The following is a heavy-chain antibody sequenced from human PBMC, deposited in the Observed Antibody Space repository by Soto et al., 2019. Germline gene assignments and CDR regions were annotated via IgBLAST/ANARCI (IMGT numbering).Heavy chain of an antibody. Sequence: PGGSLRLSCAASGFTFSSYWMHWVRQAPGKGLEWVALIWYDGSEKYYADSVKGRFTISRDNSKDTVYLQMNSLRAEDTAIYYCARGSSRLGISWFDPWGQGTLVTVSS. CDR2: IWYDGSEK. CDR3: ARGSSRLGISWFDP. V-gene: IGHV3-33*08. J-gene: IGHJ5*02. CDR1: GFTFSSYW. D-gene: IGHD3-9*01.